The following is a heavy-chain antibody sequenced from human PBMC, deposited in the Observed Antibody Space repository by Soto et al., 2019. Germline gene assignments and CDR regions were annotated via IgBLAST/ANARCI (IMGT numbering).Heavy chain of an antibody. CDR3: ARVERGTATTVVDAFDI. Sequence: QVQLQQWGAGLLKPSETLSLTCAVYGGSVSSGSYYWSWIRQPPGKGLEWIGEMSHSGGTHFNPSLKSRVTVSVDTSKNQCSLKMSSVTAADTALYYCARVERGTATTVVDAFDIWGPGTRVTVSS. J-gene: IGHJ3*02. CDR2: MSHSGGT. V-gene: IGHV4-34*01. CDR1: GGSVSSGSYY. D-gene: IGHD1-1*01.